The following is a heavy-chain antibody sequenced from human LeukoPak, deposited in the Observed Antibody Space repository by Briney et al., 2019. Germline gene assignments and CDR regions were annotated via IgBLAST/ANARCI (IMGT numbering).Heavy chain of an antibody. J-gene: IGHJ4*02. Sequence: PGGSLRLSCVASGFTFSNYWMAWVRQAPGKGRQWVANIKQDGSEKYHVESVRGRFTISRDNAKNSLYLQMNSLRAQDTAVYYCARDCDSSTCYDYWGQGTLVTVSS. CDR3: ARDCDSSTCYDY. CDR1: GFTFSNYW. V-gene: IGHV3-7*01. CDR2: IKQDGSEK. D-gene: IGHD6-13*01.